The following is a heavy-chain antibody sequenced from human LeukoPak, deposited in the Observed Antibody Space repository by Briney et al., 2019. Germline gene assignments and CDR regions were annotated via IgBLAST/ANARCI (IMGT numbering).Heavy chain of an antibody. CDR3: AKDPYYYGSGSYSDY. V-gene: IGHV3-30*02. Sequence: PGGSLRLSCAASGFTFSSYGMHWVRQAPGKGLEWVAFIRYDGSNKYYADSVKGRFTISRDNSKNTLYLQMNSLRAEDTAVYYCAKDPYYYGSGSYSDYWGQGTLVTVSS. J-gene: IGHJ4*02. CDR1: GFTFSSYG. D-gene: IGHD3-10*01. CDR2: IRYDGSNK.